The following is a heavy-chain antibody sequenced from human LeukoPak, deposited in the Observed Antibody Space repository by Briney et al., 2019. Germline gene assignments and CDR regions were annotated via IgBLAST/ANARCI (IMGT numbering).Heavy chain of an antibody. V-gene: IGHV1-24*01. Sequence: ASVKVSCKVSGYTLTELSMHWVRQALGKGLEWMGGFDPEDGETIYAQKFQGRVTMTEDTSTDTAYMELSSLRSEDTAVYYCATDLGMSIVVDYGVFVQHWGQGTLVTVSS. CDR2: FDPEDGET. J-gene: IGHJ1*01. D-gene: IGHD4-17*01. CDR3: ATDLGMSIVVDYGVFVQH. CDR1: GYTLTELS.